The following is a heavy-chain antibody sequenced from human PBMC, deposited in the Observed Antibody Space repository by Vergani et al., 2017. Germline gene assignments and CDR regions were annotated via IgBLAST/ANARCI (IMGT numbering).Heavy chain of an antibody. Sequence: EVQLVQSGAEVKKPGESLKISCKGSGYSFTSYWIGWVRQMSGKGLEWVGIIYPGDSDTRYSPSFQGQVTISADKSSSTAYLKWSSLKASDTAMYYCARLVTTSYYVFCYGMDVWGQGTTVTVSS. D-gene: IGHD5-12*01. V-gene: IGHV5-51*01. CDR3: ARLVTTSYYVFCYGMDV. J-gene: IGHJ6*02. CDR2: IYPGDSDT. CDR1: GYSFTSYW.